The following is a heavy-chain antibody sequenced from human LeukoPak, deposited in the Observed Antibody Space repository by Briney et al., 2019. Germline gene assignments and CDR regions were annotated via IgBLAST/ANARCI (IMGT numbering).Heavy chain of an antibody. CDR2: ISGSGGST. V-gene: IGHV3-23*01. D-gene: IGHD3-9*01. J-gene: IGHJ4*02. Sequence: PGGSLRLSCAASGFTFSSYAMSWVRQAPGKGLEWVSAISGSGGSTYYADSVKGRFTISRGNSKNTLYLQMNSLRAEDTAVYYCAKDPPIGYDILTGNVYDYWGQGTLVTDSS. CDR3: AKDPPIGYDILTGNVYDY. CDR1: GFTFSSYA.